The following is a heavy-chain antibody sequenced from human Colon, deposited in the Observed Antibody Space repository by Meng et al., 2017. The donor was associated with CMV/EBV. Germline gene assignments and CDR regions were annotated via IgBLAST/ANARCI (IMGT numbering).Heavy chain of an antibody. CDR3: ARALDFWSVPDY. CDR1: GDSINAGDY. D-gene: IGHD3-3*01. Sequence: ESLRLFCSVSGDSINAGDYWGWIRQPPGQGLEWIGSLYHSGGRYYNPALRSRVTLSVDTSKNQFSLHLASVSVADTAIYFCARALDFWSVPDYWGQGMLVTVSS. V-gene: IGHV4-38-2*02. CDR2: LYHSGGR. J-gene: IGHJ4*02.